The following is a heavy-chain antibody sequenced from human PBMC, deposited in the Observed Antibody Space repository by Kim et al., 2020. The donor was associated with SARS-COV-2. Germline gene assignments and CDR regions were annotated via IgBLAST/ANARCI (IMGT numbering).Heavy chain of an antibody. V-gene: IGHV4-59*01. CDR1: GGSISSYY. Sequence: SETLSLTCTVSGGSISSYYWSWIRQPPGKGLEWIGYIYYSGSTNYNPSLKSRVTISVDTSKNQFSLKLSSVTAADTAVYYCARDVRIGSGSWSKSRVYYYYGMDVWGQGTTVTVSS. D-gene: IGHD6-13*01. J-gene: IGHJ6*02. CDR2: IYYSGST. CDR3: ARDVRIGSGSWSKSRVYYYYGMDV.